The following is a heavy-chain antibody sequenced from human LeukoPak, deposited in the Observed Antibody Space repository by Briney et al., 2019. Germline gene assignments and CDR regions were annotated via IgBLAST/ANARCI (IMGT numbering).Heavy chain of an antibody. V-gene: IGHV1-69*13. CDR1: GGTFSSYA. Sequence: GASVKVSCKASGGTFSSYAISWVRQAPGQGLEWMGGIIPIFGTANYAQKFQGRVTITADESTSTAYMELSSLRPEDTAVYYCARDFRDYDFWSGYFVWGQGTLVTVSS. CDR2: IIPIFGTA. CDR3: ARDFRDYDFWSGYFV. D-gene: IGHD3-3*01. J-gene: IGHJ4*02.